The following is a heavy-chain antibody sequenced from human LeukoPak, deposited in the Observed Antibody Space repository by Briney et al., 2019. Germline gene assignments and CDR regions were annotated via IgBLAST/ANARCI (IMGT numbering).Heavy chain of an antibody. Sequence: ASVKVSCKASGYTFTSYYMHWVRQAPGQGLEWMGIINPSRGSTSYAQKFQGRVTMTRDTSTSTVYMELSSLRSEDTAVYYCARVSSDCSSTSCYVYDAFDIWGQGTMVTVSS. V-gene: IGHV1-46*01. CDR2: INPSRGST. CDR1: GYTFTSYY. CDR3: ARVSSDCSSTSCYVYDAFDI. D-gene: IGHD2-2*01. J-gene: IGHJ3*02.